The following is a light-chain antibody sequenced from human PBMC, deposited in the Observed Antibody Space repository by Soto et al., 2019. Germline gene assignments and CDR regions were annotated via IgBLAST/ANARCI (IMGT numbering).Light chain of an antibody. J-gene: IGKJ3*01. Sequence: DIVMTQSPLSLPVTPGEPASISCRSSQSLLHSNGYNYLDWYLQKPGQSPQLLIYLGSNRASGVPDRFSGRGSGTDFTLKISRVEAEDVGVSYCMQALQTPFTLGPGTKVDIK. CDR3: MQALQTPFT. CDR1: QSLLHSNGYNY. V-gene: IGKV2-28*01. CDR2: LGS.